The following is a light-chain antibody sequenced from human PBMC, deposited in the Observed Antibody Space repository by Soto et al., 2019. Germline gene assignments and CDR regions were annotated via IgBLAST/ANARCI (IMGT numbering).Light chain of an antibody. V-gene: IGKV3-20*01. CDR1: QRVNSRY. Sequence: ESVLTQSPGTLSFSAGERATLSCRASQRVNSRYLAWYQQKPGQAPRLLIYDASNRPTDIPARFSGSGSGTDFTLTISSLEPEDFAVYYCQQYGSSSRTFGQGTKVDIK. J-gene: IGKJ1*01. CDR3: QQYGSSSRT. CDR2: DAS.